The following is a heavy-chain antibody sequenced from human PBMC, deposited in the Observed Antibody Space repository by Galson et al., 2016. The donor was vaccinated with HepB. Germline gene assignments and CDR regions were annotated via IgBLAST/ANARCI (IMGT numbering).Heavy chain of an antibody. Sequence: SLRLSCAASGFTFSSYSMSWVRQPPGKGLEWVSAISGSGSVTYYADSVKGRFTISRDNSKDARNTLSLQMDTLSAEDTAVYYCAKDVDSDSGMFYFDHWGQGTLVTVSS. J-gene: IGHJ4*02. V-gene: IGHV3-23*01. CDR1: GFTFSSYS. CDR2: ISGSGSVT. CDR3: AKDVDSDSGMFYFDH. D-gene: IGHD3-10*01.